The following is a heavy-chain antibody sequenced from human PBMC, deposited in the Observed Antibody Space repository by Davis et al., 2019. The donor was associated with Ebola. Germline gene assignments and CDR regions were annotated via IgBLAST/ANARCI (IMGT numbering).Heavy chain of an antibody. J-gene: IGHJ4*02. Sequence: MPSETLSLTCAVSGGSISSGGYSWSWIRQPPGKRLEWIGFVYSSGSTYYNPSLKSRVTISVDKSKNHFSLKLSSVTAADTAVYYCARVDDFWSGYFDYWGQGTLVTVSS. CDR2: VYSSGST. D-gene: IGHD3-3*01. V-gene: IGHV4-30-4*07. CDR3: ARVDDFWSGYFDY. CDR1: GGSISSGGYS.